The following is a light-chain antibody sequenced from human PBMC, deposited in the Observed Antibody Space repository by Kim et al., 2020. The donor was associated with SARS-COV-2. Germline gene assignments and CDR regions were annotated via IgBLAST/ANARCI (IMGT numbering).Light chain of an antibody. Sequence: VSPGQTASITCSGDKLGDKYGCWYQQRPGQSPVLVIYQDSKRPSGIPERFSGSNTRNTATLTSSGTQAMDEADYYCQAWDSSTSVVFGGGTQLTVL. CDR3: QAWDSSTSVV. CDR1: KLGDKY. CDR2: QDS. J-gene: IGLJ2*01. V-gene: IGLV3-1*01.